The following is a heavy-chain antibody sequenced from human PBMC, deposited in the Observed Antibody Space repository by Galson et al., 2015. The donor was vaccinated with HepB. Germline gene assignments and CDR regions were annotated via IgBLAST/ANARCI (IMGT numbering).Heavy chain of an antibody. CDR3: AKGDGDYPESFDF. D-gene: IGHD4-17*01. J-gene: IGHJ3*01. V-gene: IGHV1-8*01. CDR1: GYSFTSYD. CDR2: MGPKSGDT. Sequence: SVKVSCKASGYSFTSYDIHWVRQLTGQGLEWMGWMGPKSGDTGYAQKFQGRVTMTGDTSMRTAFMELRSLTTEDTAVYYCAKGDGDYPESFDFWGQGTMVIVSS.